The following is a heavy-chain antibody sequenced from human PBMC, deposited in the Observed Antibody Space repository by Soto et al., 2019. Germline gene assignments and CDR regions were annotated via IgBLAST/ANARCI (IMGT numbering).Heavy chain of an antibody. D-gene: IGHD4-17*01. CDR1: GFTFSNAW. CDR2: IKSKTDGGTT. J-gene: IGHJ1*01. CDR3: TTGGDYGDTTYFQH. V-gene: IGHV3-15*07. Sequence: EVQLVESGGGLVKPGGSLRLSCAASGFTFSNAWMNWVRQAPGKGLEWVGRIKSKTDGGTTDYAAPVKGRFTISRDDSNNTLYLQMNSLKTEDTAVYYCTTGGDYGDTTYFQHWGQGTLVTVSS.